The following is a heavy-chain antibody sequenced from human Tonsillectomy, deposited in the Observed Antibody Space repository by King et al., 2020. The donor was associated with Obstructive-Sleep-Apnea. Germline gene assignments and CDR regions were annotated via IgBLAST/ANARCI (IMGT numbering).Heavy chain of an antibody. J-gene: IGHJ4*02. Sequence: VQLVQSGAEVKKPGASVKVSCKASGFTFTTYAMHWVRQAPGQRLEWMGWINAGNGNTKYSQKFQGRVTITRDTSASTAYMELSSLRPEDTAVYYCARGSSFGWPFDYWGQGTLVTVSS. D-gene: IGHD3-16*01. CDR1: GFTFTTYA. CDR3: ARGSSFGWPFDY. CDR2: INAGNGNT. V-gene: IGHV1-3*01.